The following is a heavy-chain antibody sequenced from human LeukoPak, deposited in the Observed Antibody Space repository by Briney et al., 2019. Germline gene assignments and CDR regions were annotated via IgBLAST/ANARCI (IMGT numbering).Heavy chain of an antibody. CDR3: ASLKNYYDSSGYLVTDAFDI. D-gene: IGHD3-22*01. CDR2: ISGYNGNT. J-gene: IGHJ3*02. Sequence: GASVKVSCKTSGYTFIRYGISWVRQAPGQGLEWMGWISGYNGNTNYAQKLQGRVTMTTDTSTSTAYMELRSLKSDDTAVYYCASLKNYYDSSGYLVTDAFDIWGQGTMVTVSS. V-gene: IGHV1-18*01. CDR1: GYTFIRYG.